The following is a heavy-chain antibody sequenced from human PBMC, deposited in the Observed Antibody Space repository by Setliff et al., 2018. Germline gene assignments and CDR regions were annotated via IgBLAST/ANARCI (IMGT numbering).Heavy chain of an antibody. Sequence: GGSLRLSCAASGFTFSSYGMHWVRQAPGKGLEWVAVIYHDGGNKYYADSVKGRFTISRDNARNILFLQMNSLRVEDTAMYYCARDFMTVTTSDYWGPGTLVTVSS. J-gene: IGHJ4*02. V-gene: IGHV3-33*01. CDR2: IYHDGGNK. CDR1: GFTFSSYG. D-gene: IGHD4-17*01. CDR3: ARDFMTVTTSDY.